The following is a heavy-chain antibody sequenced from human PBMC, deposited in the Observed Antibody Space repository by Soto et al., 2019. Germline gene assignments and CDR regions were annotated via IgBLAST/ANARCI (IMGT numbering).Heavy chain of an antibody. Sequence: GGSLRLSCAASGFTFSSYAMHWVRQAPGKGLEWVAVISYDGSNKYYADSVKGRFTISRDNSKNTLYLQMNSLRAEDTAVYYCARDSSGQNDAFDIWGQGTMVTVSS. V-gene: IGHV3-30-3*01. CDR3: ARDSSGQNDAFDI. J-gene: IGHJ3*02. D-gene: IGHD3-22*01. CDR2: ISYDGSNK. CDR1: GFTFSSYA.